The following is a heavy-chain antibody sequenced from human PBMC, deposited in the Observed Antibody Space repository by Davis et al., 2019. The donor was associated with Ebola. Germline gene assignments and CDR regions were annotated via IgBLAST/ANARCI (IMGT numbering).Heavy chain of an antibody. CDR3: ARGPVYGDYEDY. J-gene: IGHJ4*02. Sequence: PSETLSLTCAVYGGSFSDYYWSWIRQPPGKGLEWIGDINHSGNTNYNPTLKSRVTLSVDTSKNQFSLKLSSVTAAGTAVYYCARGPVYGDYEDYWGQGTLVTVSS. D-gene: IGHD4-17*01. V-gene: IGHV4-34*01. CDR1: GGSFSDYY. CDR2: INHSGNT.